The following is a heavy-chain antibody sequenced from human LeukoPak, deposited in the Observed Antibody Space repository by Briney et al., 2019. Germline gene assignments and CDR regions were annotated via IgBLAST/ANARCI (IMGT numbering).Heavy chain of an antibody. CDR3: AKGVLSDWQKPPDY. D-gene: IGHD3-9*01. V-gene: IGHV3-30*18. J-gene: IGHJ4*02. CDR1: GFTFSSYG. Sequence: GGSLRLSCAASGFTFSSYGMHWVRQAPGKGLEWVAVISYDGSNKYYADSVKGRFTISRDNSKNTLYLQMNSLRAEDTAVYYCAKGVLSDWQKPPDYWGQGTLVTVSS. CDR2: ISYDGSNK.